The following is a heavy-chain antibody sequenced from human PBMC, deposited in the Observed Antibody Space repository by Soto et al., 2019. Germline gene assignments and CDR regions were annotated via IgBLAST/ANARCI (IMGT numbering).Heavy chain of an antibody. V-gene: IGHV4-34*01. D-gene: IGHD2-15*01. CDR1: GGSFSGYY. Sequence: QVQLQQWGAGLLKPSETLSLTCAVYGGSFSGYYWSWIRQPPGKGLEWIGEINHSGSTNYNPSLKSRVTISVDTSTNQFSLKLSSVTAADTAVYYCARSYLGGWYYFDYWGQGTLVTVSS. CDR3: ARSYLGGWYYFDY. J-gene: IGHJ4*02. CDR2: INHSGST.